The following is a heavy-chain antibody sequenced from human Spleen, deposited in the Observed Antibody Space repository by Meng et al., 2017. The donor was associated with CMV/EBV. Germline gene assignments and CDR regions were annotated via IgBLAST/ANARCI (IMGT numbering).Heavy chain of an antibody. CDR2: IYPGASDT. CDR1: GYSFTNYW. D-gene: IGHD6-19*01. CDR3: ARNGWLRGAAFDV. J-gene: IGHJ3*01. V-gene: IGHV5-51*01. Sequence: GESLKISCKTYGYSFTNYWIGWVRQMPGRGLEWMGIIYPGASDTKYSPSFQGQVTISVDDSINPAYLQWSSLRASDTAMYYCARNGWLRGAAFDVWGQGTMVTVSS.